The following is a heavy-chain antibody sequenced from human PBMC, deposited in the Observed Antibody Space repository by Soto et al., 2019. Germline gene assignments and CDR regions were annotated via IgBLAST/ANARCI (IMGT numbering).Heavy chain of an antibody. V-gene: IGHV4-59*01. CDR1: GGSISSYC. CDR2: FYYSGST. D-gene: IGHD2-15*01. CDR3: ARDGIVSYFDY. J-gene: IGHJ4*02. Sequence: PSETRSLTWTVSGGSISSYCWSWIRQPPGKGLEWIGHFYYSGSTNYNPSLKSRVTISVDTSKNQFSLKLSSVTAADTAVYYCARDGIVSYFDYWGQGTLVTVSS.